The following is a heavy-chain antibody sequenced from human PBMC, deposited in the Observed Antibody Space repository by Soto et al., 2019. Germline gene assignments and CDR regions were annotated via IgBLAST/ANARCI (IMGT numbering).Heavy chain of an antibody. CDR3: ARGDYGGPFDY. CDR1: GGSISSGDYY. CDR2: IYYSGST. D-gene: IGHD4-17*01. J-gene: IGHJ4*02. Sequence: PSETLSLTCTVSGGSISSGDYYWSWIRQPPGKGLEWIGYIYYSGSTYYNPSLKSRVTISVDTSENQFSLKLSSVTAADTAVYYCARGDYGGPFDYWGQGTLVTVSS. V-gene: IGHV4-30-4*01.